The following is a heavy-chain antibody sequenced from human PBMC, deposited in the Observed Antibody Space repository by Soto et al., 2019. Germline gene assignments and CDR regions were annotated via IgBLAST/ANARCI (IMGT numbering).Heavy chain of an antibody. CDR1: GGSISSGGYY. D-gene: IGHD3-22*01. CDR2: IYYSGST. Sequence: QVQLQESGPGLVKPSQTLSLTCTVSGGSISSGGYYWSWIRQHPGKGLEWIGYIYYSGSTYYNPSLESRVNLSVDTSKNQLPLQLSSVTAADTDVYYCPRDPFDYDSSIPRLYYYYGMDVWGQGTTVTVSS. CDR3: PRDPFDYDSSIPRLYYYYGMDV. J-gene: IGHJ6*02. V-gene: IGHV4-31*03.